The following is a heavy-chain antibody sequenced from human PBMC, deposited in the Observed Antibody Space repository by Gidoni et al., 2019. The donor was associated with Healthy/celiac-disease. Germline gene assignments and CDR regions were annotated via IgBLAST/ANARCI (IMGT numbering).Heavy chain of an antibody. J-gene: IGHJ3*02. V-gene: IGHV3-33*01. Sequence: VQLVESGGGVVQPGRSLRLSCAASGFTFSSYGMHWVRQAPGKGLEWVAVIWYDGSNKYYADSVKGRFTISRDNSKNTLYLQMNSLRAEDTAVYYCARDRRGRPMVRGVIITLGPDAFDIWGQGTMVTVSS. D-gene: IGHD3-10*01. CDR3: ARDRRGRPMVRGVIITLGPDAFDI. CDR1: GFTFSSYG. CDR2: IWYDGSNK.